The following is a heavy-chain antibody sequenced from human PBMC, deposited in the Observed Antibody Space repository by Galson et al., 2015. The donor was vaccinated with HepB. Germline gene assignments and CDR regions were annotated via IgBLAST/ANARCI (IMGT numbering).Heavy chain of an antibody. CDR3: ARRISLVRGIITKPDYYYGMDV. CDR1: GFPFSRYW. D-gene: IGHD3-10*01. Sequence: SLRLSCAASGFPFSRYWMNWVRQAPGKGLEWVANINPDGSEKYYVASLKGRFTISRDNAKNSLYLQMDSLRAEDTAVYYCARRISLVRGIITKPDYYYGMDVWGQGTTVTVSS. J-gene: IGHJ6*02. V-gene: IGHV3-7*03. CDR2: INPDGSEK.